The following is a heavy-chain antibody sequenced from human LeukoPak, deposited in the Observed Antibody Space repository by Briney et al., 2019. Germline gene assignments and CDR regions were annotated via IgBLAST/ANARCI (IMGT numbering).Heavy chain of an antibody. Sequence: GGSLRLSCAASGFTFSSYSMNWVRQAPGKGLEWVSSISSSSSYIYYADSVKGRFTISRDNAKNSLYLQMNSLRAEDTAVYYCASASTRYCSSTSCRDYWSQGTLVTVSS. CDR3: ASASTRYCSSTSCRDY. J-gene: IGHJ4*02. D-gene: IGHD2-2*01. V-gene: IGHV3-21*01. CDR2: ISSSSSYI. CDR1: GFTFSSYS.